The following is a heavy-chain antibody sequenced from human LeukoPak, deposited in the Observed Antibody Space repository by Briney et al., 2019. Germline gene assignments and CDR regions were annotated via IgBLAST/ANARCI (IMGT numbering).Heavy chain of an antibody. CDR3: ARDQYYDSSYGAFDI. J-gene: IGHJ3*02. V-gene: IGHV4-31*03. Sequence: SQTLSLTCTVSGGSISSGGYYWSWIRQHPGKGLEWIGYIYYSGSTYYNPSLKSRVTISVDTSKNQFSLKLSSVNAADTAVYYCARDQYYDSSYGAFDIWGQGTMVTVSS. CDR2: IYYSGST. D-gene: IGHD3-22*01. CDR1: GGSISSGGYY.